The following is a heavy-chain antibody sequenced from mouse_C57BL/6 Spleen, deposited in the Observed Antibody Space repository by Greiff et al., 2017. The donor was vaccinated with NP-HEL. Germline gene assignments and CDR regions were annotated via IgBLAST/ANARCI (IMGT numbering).Heavy chain of an antibody. Sequence: VQLQQSGAELVKPGASVKLSCKASGYTFTSYWMHWVKQRPGQGLEWIGMIHPNSGSTNYNEKFKSKATLTVDKSSSTSYMHLSSLTFEDSAVVYCAHQAWFAYWGQGTLVTVSA. V-gene: IGHV1-64*01. CDR1: GYTFTSYW. J-gene: IGHJ3*01. CDR2: IHPNSGST. CDR3: AHQAWFAY.